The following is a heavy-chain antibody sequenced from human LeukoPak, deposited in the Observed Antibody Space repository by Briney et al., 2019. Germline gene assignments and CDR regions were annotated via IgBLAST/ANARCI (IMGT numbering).Heavy chain of an antibody. J-gene: IGHJ5*02. V-gene: IGHV4-4*07. CDR3: ARGFLGWELPSGWFDP. D-gene: IGHD1-26*01. CDR2: IYTSGST. Sequence: SETLSLTCTVSGGSISSYYWSWIRQPAGKGLEWIGRIYTSGSTNYNPSLKSRVTMSVDTSKNQFSLKLSSVTAADTAVYYCARGFLGWELPSGWFDPWGQGTLVTVSS. CDR1: GGSISSYY.